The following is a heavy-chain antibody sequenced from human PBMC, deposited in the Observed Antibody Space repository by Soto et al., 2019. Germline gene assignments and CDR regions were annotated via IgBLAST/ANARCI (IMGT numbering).Heavy chain of an antibody. CDR1: GGSISNFY. CDR2: ISYSGNT. D-gene: IGHD2-8*01. V-gene: IGHV4-59*01. CDR3: ARATMVLSRSYLDS. J-gene: IGHJ4*02. Sequence: PSETLSLTCTVSGGSISNFYWSWIRQPPGKGLEWIGYISYSGNTNYNPSLKSRVSISVDTSKNQLSLNLTSVTAADTAVYYCARATMVLSRSYLDSWGQGTQVTVYS.